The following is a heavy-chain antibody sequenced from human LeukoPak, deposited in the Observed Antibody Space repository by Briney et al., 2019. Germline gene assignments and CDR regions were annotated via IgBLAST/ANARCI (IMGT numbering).Heavy chain of an antibody. CDR3: AKVRDSSGINY. CDR1: GFTFSSYG. D-gene: IGHD2-15*01. Sequence: GGSLRLSCAASGFTFSSYGMTWVRQAPGKGLDWVSSISGNGIGTYYADSVKGRFTISRDNSKNTLYLQMHSLRAEDTAVYYCAKVRDSSGINYWGQGTPVTVSS. V-gene: IGHV3-23*01. CDR2: ISGNGIGT. J-gene: IGHJ4*02.